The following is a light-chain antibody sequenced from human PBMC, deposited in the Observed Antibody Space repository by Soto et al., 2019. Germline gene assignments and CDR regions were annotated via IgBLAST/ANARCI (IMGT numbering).Light chain of an antibody. V-gene: IGKV1-6*01. CDR2: KAS. CDR3: LQDINYPWT. CDR1: QGITNY. J-gene: IGKJ1*01. Sequence: AIQLPKSPSSLSASVGDRVTITCRASQGITNYLAWYQQKPGKAPKLLIYKASTLKSGVPPRFSGSGSGTDFTLAISSLQPEDSATYYCLQDINYPWTFGQGTKV.